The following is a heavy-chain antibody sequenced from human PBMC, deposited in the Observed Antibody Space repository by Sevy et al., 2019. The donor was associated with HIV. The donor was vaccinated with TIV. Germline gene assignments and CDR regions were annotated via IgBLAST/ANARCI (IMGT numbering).Heavy chain of an antibody. D-gene: IGHD3-22*01. CDR3: AATKDYYESSGPPFDY. CDR1: GYTLNKLS. Sequence: ASVKVSCKVSGYTLNKLSMHWVRQAPGKGLEWMGSFDPEDGETFYAQKFQGRVTMTEDTSTDTAYMELSSLRSEDTAVYYCAATKDYYESSGPPFDYWGQGTLATVSS. V-gene: IGHV1-24*01. CDR2: FDPEDGET. J-gene: IGHJ4*02.